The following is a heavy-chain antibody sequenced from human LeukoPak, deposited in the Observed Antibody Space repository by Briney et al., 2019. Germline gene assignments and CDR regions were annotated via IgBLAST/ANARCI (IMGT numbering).Heavy chain of an antibody. D-gene: IGHD3-10*01. J-gene: IGHJ4*02. Sequence: SQTLSLTCALFGDSVSSDTAAWNWLRQSPSRGLEWLGRAFYRSQWYNDYAVSVKGRIAISPDTSKNQLSLQLNSVSPEDTAVYYCAREEAGTYGFEYWGQGTLVTVSS. CDR2: AFYRSQWYN. V-gene: IGHV6-1*01. CDR1: GDSVSSDTAA. CDR3: AREEAGTYGFEY.